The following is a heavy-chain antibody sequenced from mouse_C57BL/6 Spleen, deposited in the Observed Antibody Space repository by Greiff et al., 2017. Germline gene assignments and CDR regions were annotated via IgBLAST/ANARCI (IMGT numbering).Heavy chain of an antibody. CDR1: GYTFTSYW. Sequence: QVQLQQPGAELVKPGASVKMSCKASGYTFTSYWMHWVKQRPGQGLEWIGMIHPSHGSTNYNEKFKSKATPTVDKSSSTAYMHLSSLTSEYSAVYYCARLGYYGFWLAYWGQGTLVTVSA. V-gene: IGHV1-64*01. CDR3: ARLGYYGFWLAY. CDR2: IHPSHGST. D-gene: IGHD1-2*01. J-gene: IGHJ3*01.